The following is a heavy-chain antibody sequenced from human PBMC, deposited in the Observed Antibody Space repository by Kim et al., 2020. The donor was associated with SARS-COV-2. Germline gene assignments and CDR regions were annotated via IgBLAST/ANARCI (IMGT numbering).Heavy chain of an antibody. Sequence: GGSLRLSCAASGFTFSGSAMHWVRQASEKGLEWVGRIRNKANSYATTYAASVKGRFTISRDDSKNTAYLQMNSLKTEDTAVYYCTRVPGTTLAFCDAFDIWGQGTMVTVSS. CDR1: GFTFSGSA. CDR2: IRNKANSYAT. D-gene: IGHD1-1*01. CDR3: TRVPGTTLAFCDAFDI. J-gene: IGHJ3*02. V-gene: IGHV3-73*01.